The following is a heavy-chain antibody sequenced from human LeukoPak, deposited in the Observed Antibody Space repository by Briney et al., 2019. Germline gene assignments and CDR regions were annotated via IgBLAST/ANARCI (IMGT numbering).Heavy chain of an antibody. J-gene: IGHJ6*03. V-gene: IGHV3-21*01. CDR1: GFTFNSYN. CDR3: ARDPYSGSYWNYYYYYMDV. CDR2: ITSSSTYM. D-gene: IGHD1-26*01. Sequence: PGGSLRLSCAASGFTFNSYNMNWVRQAPGKGQEWVSSITSSSTYMYYADSVKGRFTISRDNARNSLYLQMNSLRAEDTAVYYCARDPYSGSYWNYYYYYMDVWGKGTTVTISS.